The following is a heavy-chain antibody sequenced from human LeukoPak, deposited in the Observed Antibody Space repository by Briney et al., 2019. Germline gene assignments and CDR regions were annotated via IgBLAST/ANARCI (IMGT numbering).Heavy chain of an antibody. CDR2: MYTSGST. V-gene: IGHV4-61*02. J-gene: IGHJ4*02. D-gene: IGHD3-10*01. CDR1: GGSISSGSYY. CDR3: ARAPYYYGSGRRNNYFDY. Sequence: SETLSLTCTVSGGSISSGSYYWTWIRQPAGKGLEWIGRMYTSGSTNYNPSLKSRVTISVDTSKNQFSLKLSSVTAADTAVYYCARAPYYYGSGRRNNYFDYWGQGTLVTVSS.